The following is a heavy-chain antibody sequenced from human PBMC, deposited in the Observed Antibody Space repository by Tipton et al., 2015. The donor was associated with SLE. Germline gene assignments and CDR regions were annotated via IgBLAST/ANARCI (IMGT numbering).Heavy chain of an antibody. V-gene: IGHV3-30*04. CDR2: ISYGGSNK. CDR1: GFTFSSYA. CDR3: ARAWDY. Sequence: SLRLSCAASGFTFSSYAMHWVRQAPGKGLEWVAVISYGGSNKYYADSVKGRFTISRDNSKNTLYLQMNSLRAEDTAVYYCARAWDYWGQGTLVTVSS. J-gene: IGHJ4*02.